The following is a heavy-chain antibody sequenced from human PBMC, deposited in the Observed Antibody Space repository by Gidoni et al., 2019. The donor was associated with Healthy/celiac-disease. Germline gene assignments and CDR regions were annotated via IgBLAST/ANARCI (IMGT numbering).Heavy chain of an antibody. V-gene: IGHV3-23*01. CDR2: ISGSGGST. D-gene: IGHD3-22*01. Sequence: EVQLLESGGGLVQPGGSLRLSCAASGFTFCRYAMSWVRQAPGKGREWVSAISGSGGSTYYADSVKGRFTISRDNSKNTLYLQMNSLRAEDTAVYYCAKLSGDSSGYLDYWGQGTLVTVSS. CDR3: AKLSGDSSGYLDY. CDR1: GFTFCRYA. J-gene: IGHJ4*02.